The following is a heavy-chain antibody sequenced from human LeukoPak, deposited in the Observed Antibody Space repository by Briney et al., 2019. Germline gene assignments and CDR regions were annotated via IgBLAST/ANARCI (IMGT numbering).Heavy chain of an antibody. Sequence: SETLSLTCTVSGGSISSSSYYWGWIRQPPGKGLEWIGSIYYSGSTYYNPSLKSRVTISVDTSKNQFSLKLSSVTAADTAVYYCARGYPVVVRGVITHIDYWGQGTLVTVSS. J-gene: IGHJ4*02. CDR1: GGSISSSSYY. D-gene: IGHD3-10*01. V-gene: IGHV4-39*07. CDR3: ARGYPVVVRGVITHIDY. CDR2: IYYSGST.